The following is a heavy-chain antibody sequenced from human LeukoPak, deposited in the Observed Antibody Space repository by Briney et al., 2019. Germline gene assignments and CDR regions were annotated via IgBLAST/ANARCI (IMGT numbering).Heavy chain of an antibody. D-gene: IGHD5-12*01. CDR3: ARGASWFDP. CDR2: INHSGST. V-gene: IGHV4-34*01. Sequence: SETLSLTCAVYGGSFSGYYWSWIRQPPGKGLEWIGEINHSGSTNYNPSLKSRVTISVDTSKNQFSLKLSSVTAADTAVYYCARGASWFDPWGQGTLVTVSS. CDR1: GGSFSGYY. J-gene: IGHJ5*02.